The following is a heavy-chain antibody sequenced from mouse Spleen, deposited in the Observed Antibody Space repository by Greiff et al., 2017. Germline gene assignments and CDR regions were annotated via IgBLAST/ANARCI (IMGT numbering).Heavy chain of an antibody. D-gene: IGHD2-3*01. Sequence: QVQLKQPGAELVMPGASVKMSCKASGYTFTDYWMHWVKQRPGQGLEWIGAIDTSDSYTSYNQKFKGKATLTVDESSSTAYMQLSSLTSEDSAVYYCARCLYDFYFDYWGQGTTLTVSS. CDR2: IDTSDSYT. J-gene: IGHJ2*01. CDR1: GYTFTDYW. CDR3: ARCLYDFYFDY. V-gene: IGHV1-69*01.